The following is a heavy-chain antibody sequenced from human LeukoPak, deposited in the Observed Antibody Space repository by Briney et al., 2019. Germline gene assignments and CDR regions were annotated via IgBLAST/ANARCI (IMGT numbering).Heavy chain of an antibody. V-gene: IGHV3-23*01. J-gene: IGHJ4*02. CDR3: AKVTYYFDSSGYPYYFDY. CDR1: GFTLSSYA. CDR2: FCGSGGST. Sequence: GGSLRLSCAASGFTLSSYAMSWVRQAPGGGAGWGLAFCGSGGSTYYADSVKGRFTISRDNSKNTLYLQMNSLRAEDTAVCYCAKVTYYFDSSGYPYYFDYWGQGTLVTVSS. D-gene: IGHD3-22*01.